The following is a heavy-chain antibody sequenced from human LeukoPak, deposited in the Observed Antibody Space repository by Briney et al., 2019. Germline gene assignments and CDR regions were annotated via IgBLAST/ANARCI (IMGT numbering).Heavy chain of an antibody. V-gene: IGHV3-33*08. Sequence: PGGSLRLSCAAYRFSFSTYGMHWVRQAPGKRLESVAVIWYDGSHQYYADSVKGRFTISRDMSNNTLYLQMNNLRVDDTALYYCARDLGLRYGSGAYRFDPWGQGTQVIVSS. CDR1: RFSFSTYG. CDR3: ARDLGLRYGSGAYRFDP. CDR2: IWYDGSHQ. J-gene: IGHJ5*02. D-gene: IGHD3-10*01.